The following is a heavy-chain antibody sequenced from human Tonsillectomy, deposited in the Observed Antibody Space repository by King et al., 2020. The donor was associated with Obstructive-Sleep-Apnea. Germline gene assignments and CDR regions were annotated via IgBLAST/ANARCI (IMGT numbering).Heavy chain of an antibody. D-gene: IGHD2-21*02. Sequence: QLVQSGGGVVQPGGSLRLSCAASGFTFGSYGMHWVRQAPGKGLEWVAFIRYDGSNKYYADSVKGRFTISRDNSKNTLYLQMNILRAEDTAVYYCAKDCFVGVTPSYWYFDLWGRGTLVTVSS. CDR2: IRYDGSNK. V-gene: IGHV3-30*02. CDR3: AKDCFVGVTPSYWYFDL. CDR1: GFTFGSYG. J-gene: IGHJ2*01.